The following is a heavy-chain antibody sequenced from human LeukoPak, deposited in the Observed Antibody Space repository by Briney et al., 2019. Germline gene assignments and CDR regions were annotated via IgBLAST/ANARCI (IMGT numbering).Heavy chain of an antibody. CDR3: ARRGYSYGYDY. D-gene: IGHD5-18*01. CDR1: GGSISSYY. V-gene: IGHV4-59*01. J-gene: IGHJ4*02. CDR2: IYYSGST. Sequence: SETLSLTCTVSGGSISSYYWSWIRQPPGKGLEWIGYIYYSGSTNYNPSLKSRVTISVDTSKNQFSLKLSSVTAADTAVYYCARRGYSYGYDYWGQGTLVTVSS.